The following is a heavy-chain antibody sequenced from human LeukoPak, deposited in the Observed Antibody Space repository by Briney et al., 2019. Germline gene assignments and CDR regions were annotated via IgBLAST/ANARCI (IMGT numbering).Heavy chain of an antibody. CDR3: AKDPYSGSCFDY. CDR2: ISGSGGSA. CDR1: GFTFSSYA. V-gene: IGHV3-23*01. J-gene: IGHJ4*02. D-gene: IGHD1-26*01. Sequence: PGGSLRLSCAASGFTFSSYAMSWVRQAPGKGLEWVSAISGSGGSAYYADSVKGRFIISRDNSKNTLYLQMNSLRAEDTAVYYCAKDPYSGSCFDYWGQGTLVTVSS.